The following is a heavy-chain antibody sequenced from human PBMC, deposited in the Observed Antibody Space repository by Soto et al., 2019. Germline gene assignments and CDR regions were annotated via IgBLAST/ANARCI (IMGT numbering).Heavy chain of an antibody. Sequence: EVQLVESGGGLVKPGGSLRLSCAASGFTFSNAWMSWVRQAPGKGLEWVGRIKSKTDGGTTDYAAPVKGRFTISRDDSKNTLYLQMNSLKTEDTAVYYCTTDWGSGDHYIRAFDLWGQGTMVTVSS. CDR3: TTDWGSGDHYIRAFDL. CDR1: GFTFSNAW. D-gene: IGHD3-16*01. V-gene: IGHV3-15*01. CDR2: IKSKTDGGTT. J-gene: IGHJ3*01.